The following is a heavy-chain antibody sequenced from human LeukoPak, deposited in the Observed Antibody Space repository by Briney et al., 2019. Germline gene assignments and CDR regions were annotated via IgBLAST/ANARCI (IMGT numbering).Heavy chain of an antibody. CDR3: AKDRSSSWYGEFDY. V-gene: IGHV3-43*02. CDR1: GFTFDDYA. D-gene: IGHD6-13*01. J-gene: IGHJ4*02. Sequence: PGGSLRLSCAASGFTFDDYAMHWVRQAPGKGLEWVSLISGDGGSTYYADSVKGRFTISRDNSKNSLYLQMNSLRTEDTALYYCAKDRSSSWYGEFDYWGQGTLVTVSS. CDR2: ISGDGGST.